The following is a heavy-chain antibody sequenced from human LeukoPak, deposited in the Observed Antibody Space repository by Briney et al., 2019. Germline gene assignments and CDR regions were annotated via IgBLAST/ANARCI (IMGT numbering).Heavy chain of an antibody. CDR2: ISAYNGNT. CDR3: ARVPSKQFSSPHYYYYMDV. CDR1: GYTFTSYG. D-gene: IGHD6-6*01. J-gene: IGHJ6*03. V-gene: IGHV1-18*01. Sequence: ASVKVSCKASGYTFTSYGISWVRQAPGQGLEWMGWISAYNGNTNYAQKLQGRVTVTTDTSTSTAYMELRSLRSDDTAVYYCARVPSKQFSSPHYYYYMDVWGKGTTVTVSS.